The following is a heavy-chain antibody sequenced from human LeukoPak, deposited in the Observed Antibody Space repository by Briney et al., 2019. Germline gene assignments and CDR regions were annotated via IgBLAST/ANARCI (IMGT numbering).Heavy chain of an antibody. J-gene: IGHJ4*02. CDR1: GFTFSDYY. CDR2: ISSSSSTI. V-gene: IGHV3-11*04. Sequence: GGSLRLPCAASGFTFSDYYMSWIRQAPGKGLEWVSYISSSSSTIYYADSVKGRFTISRDNAKNSLYLQMNSLRAEDTAVYYCARRSTSGYDLGFVYWGQGTLVTVSS. D-gene: IGHD5-12*01. CDR3: ARRSTSGYDLGFVY.